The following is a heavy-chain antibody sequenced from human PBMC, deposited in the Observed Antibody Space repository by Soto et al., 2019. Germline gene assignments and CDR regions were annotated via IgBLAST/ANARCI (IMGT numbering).Heavy chain of an antibody. J-gene: IGHJ4*02. Sequence: GSLRLSCAASGFTFSNAWMSWVRQAPGKGLEWVGRIKSKTDGGTTGYAAPVRGRFTISRDDSKNTLYLQMNSLKTEDTAVYYCTTGKVPVAPLYWGQGTLVTVSS. CDR3: TTGKVPVAPLY. CDR2: IKSKTDGGTT. V-gene: IGHV3-15*01. CDR1: GFTFSNAW. D-gene: IGHD6-19*01.